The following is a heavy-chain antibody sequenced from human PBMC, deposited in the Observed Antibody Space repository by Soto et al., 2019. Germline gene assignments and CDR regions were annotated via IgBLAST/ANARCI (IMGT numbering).Heavy chain of an antibody. CDR1: GYTFTSYG. V-gene: IGHV1-18*01. CDR3: ARVPGGFGHWFDP. J-gene: IGHJ5*02. CDR2: ISAYNGNT. D-gene: IGHD3-16*01. Sequence: QVQLVQSGAEVKKPGASVKVSCKASGYTFTSYGISGVRQAPGQGREWMGWISAYNGNTNYAQKLQGRGTMTTDTPKSTAYRELRSLRSDDTAVYYCARVPGGFGHWFDPWGQGTLVTVSS.